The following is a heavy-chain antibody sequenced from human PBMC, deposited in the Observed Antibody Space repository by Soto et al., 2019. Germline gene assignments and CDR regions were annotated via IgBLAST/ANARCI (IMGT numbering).Heavy chain of an antibody. CDR1: GYRFTDHY. D-gene: IGHD1-1*01. J-gene: IGHJ5*02. Sequence: QVQLVQSGAEVRKPGASVKVSCEASGYRFTDHYIHWVRQAPGQGLEWMGWINPYTGDTSYAQKFQGWVTLTRDTSINTAFMKLHRLRPNDTAVYFCAKDGTAGGPSPFDPWGQGTLVTVSS. CDR2: INPYTGDT. V-gene: IGHV1-2*04. CDR3: AKDGTAGGPSPFDP.